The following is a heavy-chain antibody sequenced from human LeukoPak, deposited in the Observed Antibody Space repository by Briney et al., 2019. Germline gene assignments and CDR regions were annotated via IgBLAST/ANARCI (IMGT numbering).Heavy chain of an antibody. CDR1: GFTFSSYE. CDR3: ARTSSGWTGLFDY. V-gene: IGHV3-48*03. Sequence: GGSLRLSCAASGFTFSSYEMNWVRQAPGKGLEWVSYISSSGSTIYYADSMKGRFTISRDNAKNSLYLQMNSLRAEDTAVYYCARTSSGWTGLFDYWGQGTLVTVSS. CDR2: ISSSGSTI. J-gene: IGHJ4*02. D-gene: IGHD6-19*01.